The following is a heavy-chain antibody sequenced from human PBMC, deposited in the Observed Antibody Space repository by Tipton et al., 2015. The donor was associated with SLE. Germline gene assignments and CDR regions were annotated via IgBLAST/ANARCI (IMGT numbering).Heavy chain of an antibody. CDR2: IYTSGAT. CDR3: AVNVVVKVQVDY. CDR1: GGTISTGRYF. V-gene: IGHV4-61*02. D-gene: IGHD2-21*01. J-gene: IGHJ4*02. Sequence: TLSLTCTVSGGTISTGRYFWSWIRQPAGKGLEWIGRIYTSGATDDNPSLKSRVTMSVDMSKNQIFLKMTSVTAADSAVYYCAVNVVVKVQVDYWGPGALVNVSS.